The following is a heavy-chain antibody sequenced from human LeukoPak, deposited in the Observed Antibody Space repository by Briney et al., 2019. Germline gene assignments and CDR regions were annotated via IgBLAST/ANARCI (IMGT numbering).Heavy chain of an antibody. V-gene: IGHV3-48*03. Sequence: PGGSLRLSCAASGFTFSSYEMNWVRQAPGKGLEWVSYISSSGSTIYYADSVKGRFTISRDNAKNSLYLQMNSLRAEDTAVYYCARDRLAYSSSWNLPDPWGQGTLVTVSS. CDR2: ISSSGSTI. D-gene: IGHD6-13*01. CDR1: GFTFSSYE. J-gene: IGHJ5*02. CDR3: ARDRLAYSSSWNLPDP.